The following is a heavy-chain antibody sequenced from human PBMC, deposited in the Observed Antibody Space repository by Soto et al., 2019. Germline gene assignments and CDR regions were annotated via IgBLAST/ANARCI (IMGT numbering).Heavy chain of an antibody. CDR2: INHSGST. Sequence: SETLSLTCAVYGGSFSGYYWSWIRQPPGKGLEWIGEINHSGSTNYNPSLKSRVTISVDTSKNQFSLKLSSVTAADTAVYYCARGRRKDYGRWGKGYMDVWGKGTTVTVSS. CDR3: ARGRRKDYGRWGKGYMDV. J-gene: IGHJ6*03. V-gene: IGHV4-34*01. D-gene: IGHD4-17*01. CDR1: GGSFSGYY.